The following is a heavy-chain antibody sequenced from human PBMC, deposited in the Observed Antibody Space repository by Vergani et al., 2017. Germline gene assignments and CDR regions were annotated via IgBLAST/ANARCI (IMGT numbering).Heavy chain of an antibody. V-gene: IGHV4-59*11. CDR3: ARMGGYDEGDAFRIGYFDS. CDR1: GGSISSHY. J-gene: IGHJ4*02. CDR2: IYYSGST. Sequence: QVQLQESGPGLVKPSETLSLTCTVSGGSISSHYWSWIRQPPGKGLEWIGYIYYSGSTDYNPSLKSRVTISVDTSKNQFSLKLTSVTAADTAVYYCARMGGYDEGDAFRIGYFDSWGPGILVTVSS. D-gene: IGHD3-22*01.